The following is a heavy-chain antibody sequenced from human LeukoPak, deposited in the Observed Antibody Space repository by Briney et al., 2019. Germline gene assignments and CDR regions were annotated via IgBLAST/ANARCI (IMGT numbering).Heavy chain of an antibody. CDR1: GYSFTSDW. V-gene: IGHV5-10-1*01. D-gene: IGHD6-19*01. J-gene: IGHJ4*02. CDR3: ARSPIAVAGTHFDY. Sequence: GESLKISCKGSGYSFTSDWISWVRQMPGKGLEWMGRIDPSDSYTDYSPSFQGHVTISADKSISTAYLQWSSLKASDTAMYYCARSPIAVAGTHFDYWGQGTLVTVSS. CDR2: IDPSDSYT.